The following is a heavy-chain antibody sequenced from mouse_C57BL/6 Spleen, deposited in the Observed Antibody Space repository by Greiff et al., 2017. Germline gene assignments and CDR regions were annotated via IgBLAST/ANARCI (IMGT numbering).Heavy chain of an antibody. CDR1: GYAFSSSW. J-gene: IGHJ4*01. V-gene: IGHV1-82*01. CDR2: IYPGDGDT. Sequence: QVQLQQSGPELVKPGASVKISCKASGYAFSSSWMNWVKQRPGKGLEWIGRIYPGDGDTNYNGKFKGKATLTADKSSSTAYMQLSSLTSEDSAVYFCARSGSSGYGAMDYWGQGTSVTVSS. CDR3: ARSGSSGYGAMDY. D-gene: IGHD3-2*02.